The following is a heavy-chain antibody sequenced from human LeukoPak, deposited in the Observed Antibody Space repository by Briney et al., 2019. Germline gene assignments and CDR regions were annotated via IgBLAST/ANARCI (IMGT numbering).Heavy chain of an antibody. V-gene: IGHV4-34*01. D-gene: IGHD5-18*01. CDR1: GGSFSGYY. CDR2: INHSGST. CDR3: ARGRIQLWLRHAYYFDY. J-gene: IGHJ4*02. Sequence: PSETLSLTCAVYGGSFSGYYWSWIRQPPGKGLEWIGEINHSGSTNYNPSLKSRVTISVDTSKNQFSLKLSSVTAADTAVYYCARGRIQLWLRHAYYFDYWGQGTLVTVSS.